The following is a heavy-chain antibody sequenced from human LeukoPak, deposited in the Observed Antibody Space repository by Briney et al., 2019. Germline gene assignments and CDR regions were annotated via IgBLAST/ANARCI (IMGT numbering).Heavy chain of an antibody. CDR1: GGSVSSGTYY. Sequence: SETLSLTCTVSGGSVSSGTYYWTWIRQHPGRGLEWIGFKHYSGTTYYNPSLRSRVSISVDTSKNQFSLILSSVTAADTVVYYCARSKWLQPTFYFDDWGQGTLVTVSS. CDR2: KHYSGTT. D-gene: IGHD5-12*01. CDR3: ARSKWLQPTFYFDD. V-gene: IGHV4-31*03. J-gene: IGHJ4*02.